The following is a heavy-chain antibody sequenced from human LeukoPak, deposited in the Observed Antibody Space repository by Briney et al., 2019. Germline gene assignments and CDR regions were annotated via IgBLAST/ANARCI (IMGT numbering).Heavy chain of an antibody. CDR3: ARVKGPIPKNLKTAFDY. D-gene: IGHD2-21*01. CDR2: INPNSGST. Sequence: GASVKVSCKASGYTFNAYYMHWVRQAPGQGLEWMGWINPNSGSTNYAQQFQGRVTMTRDTSISTAYMELTRLTYDDTAVYYCARVKGPIPKNLKTAFDYWGQGTLVTVSS. V-gene: IGHV1-2*02. CDR1: GYTFNAYY. J-gene: IGHJ4*02.